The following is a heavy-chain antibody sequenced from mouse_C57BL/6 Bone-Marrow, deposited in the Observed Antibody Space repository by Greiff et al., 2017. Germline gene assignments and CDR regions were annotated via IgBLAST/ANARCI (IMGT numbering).Heavy chain of an antibody. CDR2: IDPSDSYT. CDR3: ARKALFYYGYVEGFAY. J-gene: IGHJ3*01. CDR1: GYTFTSYW. V-gene: IGHV1-59*01. D-gene: IGHD2-2*01. Sequence: QVQLQQPGAELVRPGTSVKLSCKASGYTFTSYWMHWVKQRPGQGLEWIGVIDPSDSYTNYNQKFKGKATLTVDTSSSTAYMQLSSLTSEDSAVYYCARKALFYYGYVEGFAYWGQGTLVTVSA.